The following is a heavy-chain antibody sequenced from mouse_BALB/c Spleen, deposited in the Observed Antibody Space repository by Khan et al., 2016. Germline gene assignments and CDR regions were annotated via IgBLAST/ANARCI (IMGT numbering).Heavy chain of an antibody. Sequence: QIQLVRSGPELKKPGETVKISCKASGYTFTNYGMNWVKQAPGKGLKWMGWINTNTGEPTYAEEFKGRFAFSLETSASTAYLQINNLKNEDKDTYFGARGGDWFAYWGQGTLVTVSA. CDR1: GYTFTNYG. V-gene: IGHV9-3*02. CDR2: INTNTGEP. J-gene: IGHJ3*01. CDR3: ARGGDWFAY.